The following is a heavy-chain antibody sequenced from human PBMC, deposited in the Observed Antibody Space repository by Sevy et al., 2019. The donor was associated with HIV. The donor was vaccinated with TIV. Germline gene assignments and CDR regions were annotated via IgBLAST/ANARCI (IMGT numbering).Heavy chain of an antibody. V-gene: IGHV3-30*18. D-gene: IGHD2-15*01. CDR2: ISYDGSNK. Sequence: GGSLRLSCAASGFTFSSYGMHWVRQAPGKGLEWVAVISYDGSNKYYADSVKGRFTNSRDNSKNTLYLQMNSLRAEDTAVYYCAKEDREGCSGGSCYSGILSDYYYYGMDVWGQGTTVTVSS. CDR3: AKEDREGCSGGSCYSGILSDYYYYGMDV. J-gene: IGHJ6*02. CDR1: GFTFSSYG.